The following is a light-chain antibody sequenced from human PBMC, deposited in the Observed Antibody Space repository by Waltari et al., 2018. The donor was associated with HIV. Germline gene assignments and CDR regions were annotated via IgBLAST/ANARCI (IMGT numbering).Light chain of an antibody. Sequence: QSALTQPPSASGSPGQSVTISCTGTSSDVGGYNYVSWYQQHPGKAPKLMIYEVSKRPSGVPDRFSGSKSGYPASLTVSGLQAEDEADYYCSSCAGSNNGVFGGGTKLTVL. CDR1: SSDVGGYNY. CDR2: EVS. CDR3: SSCAGSNNGV. V-gene: IGLV2-8*01. J-gene: IGLJ3*02.